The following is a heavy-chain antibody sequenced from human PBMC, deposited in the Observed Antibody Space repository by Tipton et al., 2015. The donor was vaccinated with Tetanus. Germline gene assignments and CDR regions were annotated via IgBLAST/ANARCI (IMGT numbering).Heavy chain of an antibody. Sequence: TLSLTCTVSGASISSGGYYWTWIRQHPGKGLEWIGDIYYSGSTYYNPSLKSRVTISVDTSKNQFSLKLKSVTAADTAVYYCARDQARGARGWNYFDYWGQGTLVTVSS. CDR2: IYYSGST. V-gene: IGHV4-31*03. CDR3: ARDQARGARGWNYFDY. CDR1: GASISSGGYY. J-gene: IGHJ4*02. D-gene: IGHD1-26*01.